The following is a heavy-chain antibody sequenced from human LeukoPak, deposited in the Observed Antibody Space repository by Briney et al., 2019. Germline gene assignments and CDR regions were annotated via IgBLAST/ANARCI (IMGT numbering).Heavy chain of an antibody. D-gene: IGHD2-2*01. J-gene: IGHJ4*02. CDR1: GGFNTHYY. Sequence: PSETLSLTCSVSGGFNTHYYWSWIRQHPGKGLEWIGYIYYSGSTYYNPSLKSRVTVSVDTSKNQFSLKLSSVTAADTAVYYCAASYQIQYYFDYWGQGTLVTVSS. V-gene: IGHV4-59*06. CDR2: IYYSGST. CDR3: AASYQIQYYFDY.